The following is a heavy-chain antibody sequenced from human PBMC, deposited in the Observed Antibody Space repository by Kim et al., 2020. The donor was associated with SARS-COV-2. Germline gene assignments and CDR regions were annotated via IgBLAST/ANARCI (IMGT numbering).Heavy chain of an antibody. J-gene: IGHJ4*02. Sequence: TVYYADSVKGRVTISRDNAKNSLYLQMNSLRAEDTAVYYCARDLVGASGYWGQGTLVTVSS. V-gene: IGHV3-48*04. D-gene: IGHD1-26*01. CDR3: ARDLVGASGY. CDR2: TV.